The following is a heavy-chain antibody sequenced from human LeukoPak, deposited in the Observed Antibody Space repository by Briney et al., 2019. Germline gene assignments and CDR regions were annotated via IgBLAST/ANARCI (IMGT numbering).Heavy chain of an antibody. CDR2: ISYDGSNK. J-gene: IGHJ4*02. CDR3: TTGDYSVDY. CDR1: GFTFSSYA. D-gene: IGHD4-17*01. V-gene: IGHV3-30-3*01. Sequence: PGRSLRLSCAASGFTFSSYAMHWVRQAPGKGLEWVAVISYDGSNKYYADSVKGRFTISRDNSKNTLYLQMNSLKTEDTAVYYRTTGDYSVDYWGQGTLVTVSS.